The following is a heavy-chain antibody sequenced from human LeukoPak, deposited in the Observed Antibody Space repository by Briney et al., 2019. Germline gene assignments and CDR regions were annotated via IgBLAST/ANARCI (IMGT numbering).Heavy chain of an antibody. CDR3: AKTDGVVVTPAGAFDI. V-gene: IGHV3-23*01. J-gene: IGHJ3*02. CDR2: ISGSGGST. CDR1: GFTFSSYA. Sequence: PGGSLRLSCAASGFTFSSYAMSWVRQAPGKGLEWVSAISGSGGSTYYADSVKGRFTISRDNSKNTLYLQMNSLRAEDTAVYYRAKTDGVVVTPAGAFDIWGQGTMVTVSS. D-gene: IGHD3-22*01.